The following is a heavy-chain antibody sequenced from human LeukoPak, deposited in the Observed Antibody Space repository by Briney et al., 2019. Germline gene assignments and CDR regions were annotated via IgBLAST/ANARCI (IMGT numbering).Heavy chain of an antibody. CDR2: INAGNGNT. D-gene: IGHD2-15*01. Sequence: ASVKVSCKTSGYTFTTYTIYWVRQAPGQRLEWMGWINAGNGNTKYSQNFQGRVTMTRDTSASTVYVELSGLRPEDTAVYYCAKETFYSSHYFDFWGQGTLVTVSS. CDR1: GYTFTTYT. J-gene: IGHJ4*02. CDR3: AKETFYSSHYFDF. V-gene: IGHV1-3*01.